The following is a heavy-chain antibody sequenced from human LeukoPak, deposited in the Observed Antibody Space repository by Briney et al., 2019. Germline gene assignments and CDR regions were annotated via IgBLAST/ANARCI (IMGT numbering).Heavy chain of an antibody. CDR3: ARDRGSRWLMDAFDI. CDR1: GFTFSSYG. J-gene: IGHJ3*02. V-gene: IGHV3-21*01. Sequence: GGTLRLSCAASGFTFSSYGMSWVRQAPGKGLEWVSSISSSSSYIYSADSVKGRFTISRDNAKNSLYLQMNSLRAEDTAVYYCARDRGSRWLMDAFDIWGQGTVVTVSS. D-gene: IGHD1-26*01. CDR2: ISSSSSYI.